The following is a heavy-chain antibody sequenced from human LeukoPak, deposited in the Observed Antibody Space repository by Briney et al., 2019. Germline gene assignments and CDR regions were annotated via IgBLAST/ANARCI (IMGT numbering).Heavy chain of an antibody. CDR3: TNEHDLHIMGDY. CDR2: IKSKTDGGTT. J-gene: IGHJ4*02. V-gene: IGHV3-15*01. D-gene: IGHD3-16*01. CDR1: GFSFSIYW. Sequence: GGSLRLSCAASGFSFSIYWMSWVRQAPGKGLEWVGRIKSKTDGGTTDYAAPVKGRFTISRDDSKNTLYLQMNSLRTEDTAVYYCTNEHDLHIMGDYWGQGTLVTVSS.